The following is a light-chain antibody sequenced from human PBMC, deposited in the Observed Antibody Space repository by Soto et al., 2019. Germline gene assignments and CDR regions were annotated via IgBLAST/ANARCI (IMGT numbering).Light chain of an antibody. J-gene: IGLJ1*01. V-gene: IGLV1-40*01. CDR1: SSNIGAGYD. CDR3: QSYDSSLSGYV. CDR2: ANN. Sequence: QSVLTQPPSVSGAPGQRVTISCTGRSSNIGAGYDVHWYQQLPGTAPKLLIYANNYRLSGVPDRFSGSKSGTSASLAITGLQAEDEADYYCQSYDSSLSGYVFGTGTKVTVL.